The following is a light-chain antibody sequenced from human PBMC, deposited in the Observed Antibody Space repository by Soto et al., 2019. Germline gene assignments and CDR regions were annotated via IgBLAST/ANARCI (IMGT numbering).Light chain of an antibody. CDR3: QQSYSTPRIT. CDR1: QSISSY. Sequence: DIQMTQSPSSLSASVGDRVTITCRASQSISSYLNWYQQKPGKAPKLLLYAASSLQSGVPSRFSGSGSGTDFTLTISSLQPEDFAAYYCQQSYSTPRITFGQGTRLEIK. J-gene: IGKJ5*01. V-gene: IGKV1-39*01. CDR2: AAS.